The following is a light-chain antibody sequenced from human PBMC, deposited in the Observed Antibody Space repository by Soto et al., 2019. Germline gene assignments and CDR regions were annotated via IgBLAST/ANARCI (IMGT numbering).Light chain of an antibody. CDR1: QSVSTR. V-gene: IGKV1-5*01. Sequence: DIQMTQSPSTLSASVGDRVTITCRASQSVSTRLAWYQQKPGKAPKLLIYDASSLQTGVPSRFSGSGSGAEFTLTISSLQPADFATYYCQQYQSYSETFGHGTKVEIK. CDR3: QQYQSYSET. J-gene: IGKJ1*01. CDR2: DAS.